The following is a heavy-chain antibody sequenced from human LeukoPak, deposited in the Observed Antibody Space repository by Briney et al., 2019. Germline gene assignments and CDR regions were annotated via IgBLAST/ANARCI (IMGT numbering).Heavy chain of an antibody. D-gene: IGHD6-13*01. V-gene: IGHV3-74*01. CDR1: GFTFSSYW. CDR2: IKSDGSET. CDR3: ARAWQQLVDY. Sequence: GGSLRLSCAASGFTFSSYWMHWVRQAPGKGLMWVSRIKSDGSETSYADSVKGRFTISRDNAKNSLYLQMNSLRAEDTAVYYCARAWQQLVDYWGQGTLVTVSS. J-gene: IGHJ4*02.